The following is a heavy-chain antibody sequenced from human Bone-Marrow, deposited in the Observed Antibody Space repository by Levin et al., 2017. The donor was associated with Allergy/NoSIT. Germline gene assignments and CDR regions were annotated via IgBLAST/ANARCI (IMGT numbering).Heavy chain of an antibody. CDR3: AKARSLLDS. CDR2: ISNDGVNK. D-gene: IGHD3-16*01. CDR1: GFVFTNDG. Sequence: SCAASGFVFTNDGMHWVRQAPGKGLEWVALISNDGVNKFYADSVRGRFTISRDNTKNTLYLHMNSLTPEDTAVYYCAKARSLLDSWGRGTLVTVSS. J-gene: IGHJ4*02. V-gene: IGHV3-30*18.